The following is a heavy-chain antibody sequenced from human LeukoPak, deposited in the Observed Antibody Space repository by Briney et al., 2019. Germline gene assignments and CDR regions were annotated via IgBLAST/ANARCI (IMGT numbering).Heavy chain of an antibody. Sequence: SETLSLTCTVSGGSINNYYWSWIRQPPGQGLECVGQIYYSGSTNYNPSLKSRVTISVDTSKNQFSLNLRSVTAADTAIYYCARRQYYDSSGYWYYFDYWGRGILVTVSS. CDR3: ARRQYYDSSGYWYYFDY. CDR2: IYYSGST. J-gene: IGHJ4*02. CDR1: GGSINNYY. D-gene: IGHD3-22*01. V-gene: IGHV4-59*08.